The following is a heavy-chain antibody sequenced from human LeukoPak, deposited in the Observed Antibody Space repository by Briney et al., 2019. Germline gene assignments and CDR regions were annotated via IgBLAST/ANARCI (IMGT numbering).Heavy chain of an antibody. V-gene: IGHV1-2*02. Sequence: ASVKVSCKASGYTFTGYYMHWVRQAPGQGLEWMGWINPNSGGTNYAQKFQGRVAMTRDTSISTAYMELSRLRSDDTAVYYCARVAETIFGVVDYWGQGTLVTVSS. CDR2: INPNSGGT. J-gene: IGHJ4*02. D-gene: IGHD3-3*01. CDR3: ARVAETIFGVVDY. CDR1: GYTFTGYY.